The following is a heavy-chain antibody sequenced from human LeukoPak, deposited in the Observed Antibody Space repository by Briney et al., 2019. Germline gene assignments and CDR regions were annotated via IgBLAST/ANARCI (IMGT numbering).Heavy chain of an antibody. Sequence: GGSLRLSCAASGFTFSSYWMNWVRQAPGKGLVWVSRIASDGSSTTYADSVKGRFTISRDNSKSTLYLQMNSLRAEDTAVYYCAREARLYCSGGSCYRIFDYWGQGTLVTVSS. D-gene: IGHD2-15*01. J-gene: IGHJ4*02. CDR2: IASDGSST. CDR1: GFTFSSYW. V-gene: IGHV3-74*01. CDR3: AREARLYCSGGSCYRIFDY.